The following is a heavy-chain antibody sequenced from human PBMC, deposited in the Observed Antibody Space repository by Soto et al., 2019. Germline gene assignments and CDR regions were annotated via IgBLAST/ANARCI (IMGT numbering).Heavy chain of an antibody. J-gene: IGHJ6*02. CDR1: GGSFSGYY. Sequence: SETLSLTCAVYGGSFSGYYWSWIRQPPGKGLEWIGEINHSGSTNYNPSLKSRVTISVDTSKNQFSLKLSSVTAADTAVYYCATRSYNWNYDLTRDGMDVWGQGTTVTVSS. D-gene: IGHD1-7*01. CDR2: INHSGST. V-gene: IGHV4-34*01. CDR3: ATRSYNWNYDLTRDGMDV.